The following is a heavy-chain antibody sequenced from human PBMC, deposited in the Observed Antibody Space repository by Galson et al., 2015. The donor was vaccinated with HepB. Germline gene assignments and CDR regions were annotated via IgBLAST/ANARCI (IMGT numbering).Heavy chain of an antibody. CDR2: INSDGSTI. CDR1: GFMFSGYW. V-gene: IGHV3-74*01. Sequence: SLRLSCAASGFMFSGYWMHWVRQAPGKGLVWVSRINSDGSTITYADSVRGRLTISRDNAKSTVFLQMNSLRAEDTALYYCARNSGYSSSWTLDYWGQGTLVTVSS. D-gene: IGHD6-13*01. CDR3: ARNSGYSSSWTLDY. J-gene: IGHJ4*02.